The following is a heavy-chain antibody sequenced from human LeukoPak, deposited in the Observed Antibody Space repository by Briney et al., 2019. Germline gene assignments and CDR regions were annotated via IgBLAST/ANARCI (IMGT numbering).Heavy chain of an antibody. CDR3: ARAPRNDAFDI. V-gene: IGHV4-59*12. CDR2: KYYSGRT. J-gene: IGHJ3*02. CDR1: GGSISSYY. Sequence: SETLSLTCTVSGGSISSYYWSWIRQPPGKGLEWIGYKYYSGRTNYNPSLKSRVTISVDTSKNQFSLKLSSVTAADTAVYYCARAPRNDAFDIWGQGTMVTVSS.